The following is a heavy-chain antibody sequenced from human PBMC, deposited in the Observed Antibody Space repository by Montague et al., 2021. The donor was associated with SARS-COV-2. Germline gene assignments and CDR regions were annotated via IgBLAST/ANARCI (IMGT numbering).Heavy chain of an antibody. V-gene: IGHV3-48*03. CDR2: ISSSGSII. Sequence: SLRLSCAASGITFSSYAMNWVRQAPGKGLEWVSYISSSGSIIYYADSVKGRFTISRDVAKNSLYLQMSSLRAEDTAVYYCARDREYCSSASCYDIYYGMDVWGPGTTVTVSS. CDR1: GITFSSYA. D-gene: IGHD2-2*01. J-gene: IGHJ6*02. CDR3: ARDREYCSSASCYDIYYGMDV.